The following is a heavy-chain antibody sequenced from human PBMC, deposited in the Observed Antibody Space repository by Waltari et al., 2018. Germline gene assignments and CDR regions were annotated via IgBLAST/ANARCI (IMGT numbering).Heavy chain of an antibody. D-gene: IGHD3-10*01. V-gene: IGHV1-2*04. CDR3: ARAGLIVSRGGLHYYYYGMDV. J-gene: IGHJ6*02. Sequence: QVQLLQSGAEVKKPGDSVRVSCKASGYTFTGYYMNWVRQAPGQGLEWMGWINPHSGGTHFAQKFQGWVTLTRDTSINTAYMELSRVRPNDTAVYYCARAGLIVSRGGLHYYYYGMDVWGQGTTVIVSS. CDR1: GYTFTGYY. CDR2: INPHSGGT.